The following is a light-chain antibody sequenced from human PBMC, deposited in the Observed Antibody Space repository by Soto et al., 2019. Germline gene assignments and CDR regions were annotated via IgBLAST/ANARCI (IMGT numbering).Light chain of an antibody. Sequence: QSALTQPASVSGSPGQSITISCTGTNNDVGAYTYVSWYQQHPGKAPRLIIYEVSDRPSGVSDRFSGSKSGNTATLTISRVEAGDEADYYCQVWDVSTFHPYLFGTGTKLTVL. CDR1: NNDVGAYTY. V-gene: IGLV2-14*01. CDR2: EVS. CDR3: QVWDVSTFHPYL. J-gene: IGLJ1*01.